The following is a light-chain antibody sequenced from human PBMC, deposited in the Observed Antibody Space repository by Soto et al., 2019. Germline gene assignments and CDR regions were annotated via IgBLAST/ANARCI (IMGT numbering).Light chain of an antibody. J-gene: IGKJ5*01. CDR3: QQYGSSPPIT. CDR2: GAS. Sequence: EIVLTQSPGTLSLSPGERATLSCRGIHSVRSTYLTWYQQKPGQAPRLLIYGASSSVTGIPDRFSGSGSGTDFTLTISILEPEDFAVYYCQQYGSSPPITFGQGTRLEIK. CDR1: HSVRSTY. V-gene: IGKV3-20*01.